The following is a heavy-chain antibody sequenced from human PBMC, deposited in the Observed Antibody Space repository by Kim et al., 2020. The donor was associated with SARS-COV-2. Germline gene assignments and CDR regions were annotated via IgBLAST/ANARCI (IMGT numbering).Heavy chain of an antibody. CDR3: ARGNTETIDY. Sequence: ASVKVSCKTSGYTFTTRYLHWVRQAPGHGLEWMGRINPDSGVTDYAQRFQGRVTMTRDKSISTVYMEPSSLRSDDTVVYYCARGNTETIDYWGQGTLVTVSS. V-gene: IGHV1-2*05. J-gene: IGHJ4*02. CDR2: INPDSGVT. CDR1: GYTFTTRY.